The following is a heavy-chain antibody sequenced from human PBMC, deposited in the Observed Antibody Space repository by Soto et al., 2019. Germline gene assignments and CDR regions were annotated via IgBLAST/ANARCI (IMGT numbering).Heavy chain of an antibody. CDR3: AKGEGSTGSNQIIYWYYYYMDV. CDR1: GFTFSSYG. Sequence: QVQLVESGGGVVQPGRSLRLSCAASGFTFSSYGMHWVRQAPGKGLEWVAVISYDGSNKYYADSVKGRFTISRDNSKNTLYLQMNSLRAVDTAVYYCAKGEGSTGSNQIIYWYYYYMDVWGKGTTVTVSS. CDR2: ISYDGSNK. V-gene: IGHV3-30*18. J-gene: IGHJ6*03. D-gene: IGHD2-2*01.